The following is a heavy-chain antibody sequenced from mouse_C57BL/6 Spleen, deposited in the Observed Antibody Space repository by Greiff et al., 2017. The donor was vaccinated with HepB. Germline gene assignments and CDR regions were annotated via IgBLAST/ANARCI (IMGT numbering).Heavy chain of an antibody. Sequence: QVQLQQPGAELVKPGASVKLSCKASGYTFTSYWMHWVKQRPGQGLEWIGMIHPNSGSTNYNEKFKSKATLTVDKSSSTAYMQLSSLTSEDSAVYYCARGNYSNYVGTWFAYWGQGTLVTVSA. CDR1: GYTFTSYW. V-gene: IGHV1-64*01. CDR2: IHPNSGST. D-gene: IGHD2-5*01. J-gene: IGHJ3*01. CDR3: ARGNYSNYVGTWFAY.